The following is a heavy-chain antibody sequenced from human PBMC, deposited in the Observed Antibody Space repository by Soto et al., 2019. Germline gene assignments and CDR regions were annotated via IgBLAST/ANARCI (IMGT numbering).Heavy chain of an antibody. V-gene: IGHV4-59*01. Sequence: TSQTLSLTCTVSRGSISSYYWSRIRQPPGKGLEWIGYIYYSGSTNYNPSLKSRVTIPVDTSKNQFSLKLSSVTAADTAVYYCARGIAAAAVDYWGQGTLVTVSS. CDR2: IYYSGST. D-gene: IGHD6-13*01. CDR3: ARGIAAAAVDY. CDR1: RGSISSYY. J-gene: IGHJ4*02.